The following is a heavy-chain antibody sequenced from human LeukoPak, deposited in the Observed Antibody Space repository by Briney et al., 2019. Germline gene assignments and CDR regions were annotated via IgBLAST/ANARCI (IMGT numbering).Heavy chain of an antibody. CDR3: AKDHGTAVAGFYY. Sequence: PGGSLRLSCAASGFSLSTYGVNWVRQPPGKGLEWVSGITGTGGSTYYADSVKGRFTVSRDTSKNTLYLQMNSLRAEDTAIYYCAKDHGTAVAGFYYWGQGTLVTVSS. CDR1: GFSLSTYG. J-gene: IGHJ4*02. D-gene: IGHD6-19*01. CDR2: ITGTGGST. V-gene: IGHV3-23*01.